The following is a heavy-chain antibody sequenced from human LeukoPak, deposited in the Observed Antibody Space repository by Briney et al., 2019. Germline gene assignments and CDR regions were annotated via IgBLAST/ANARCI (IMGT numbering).Heavy chain of an antibody. V-gene: IGHV3-74*01. CDR1: GFTFSSYW. CDR2: INSDGSST. CDR3: ARGVGYCSSTSCYWWFDP. D-gene: IGHD2-2*01. Sequence: GGSLRLSCAASGFTFSSYWMHWVRQAPGKGLVWVSRINSDGSSTSYADSVKGRFTVSRDNAKNTLYLQMNSLRAEDTAVYYCARGVGYCSSTSCYWWFDPWGQGTLVTVSS. J-gene: IGHJ5*02.